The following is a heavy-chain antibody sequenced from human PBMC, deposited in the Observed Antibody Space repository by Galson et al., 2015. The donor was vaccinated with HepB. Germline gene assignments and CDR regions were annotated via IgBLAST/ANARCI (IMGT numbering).Heavy chain of an antibody. CDR2: IYPGDSDS. CDR3: ARRSIAARRPGVPGAVDY. CDR1: GYSFTSYW. D-gene: IGHD6-6*01. V-gene: IGHV5-51*01. Sequence: QSGAEVKKPGESLKISCEASGYSFTSYWIGWVRQMPGKGLEWTGIIYPGDSDSRYSPSFEGQVTISADKSINTAYLQWSSLKASDTAMYYCARRSIAARRPGVPGAVDYWGQGTLVTVSS. J-gene: IGHJ4*02.